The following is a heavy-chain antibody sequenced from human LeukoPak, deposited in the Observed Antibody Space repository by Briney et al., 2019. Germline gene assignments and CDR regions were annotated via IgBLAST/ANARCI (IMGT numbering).Heavy chain of an antibody. D-gene: IGHD1-26*01. CDR3: AMSSDIDY. V-gene: IGHV3-53*01. J-gene: IGHJ4*02. CDR1: GFTFSSYS. Sequence: PGGSLRLSCAASGFTFSSYSMNWVRQAPGKGLEWVSVIYSGGSTYYADSVKGRFTISRDNSKNTLYLQMNSLRAEDTAVYYCAMSSDIDYWGQGTLVTVSS. CDR2: IYSGGST.